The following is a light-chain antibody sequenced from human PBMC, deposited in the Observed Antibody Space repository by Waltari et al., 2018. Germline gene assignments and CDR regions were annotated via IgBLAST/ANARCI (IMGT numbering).Light chain of an antibody. J-gene: IGKJ5*01. CDR3: QQLNEYPFT. CDR1: HDISNY. CDR2: AAS. Sequence: QLTQSPSSLSASVGDRFPITCRASHDISNYLAWYQQKPGKPPKLLIYAASTLHSGVPSRFSGSGSGTDFILTISSLQPEDFATYHCQQLNEYPFTFGQGTRLDIK. V-gene: IGKV1-9*01.